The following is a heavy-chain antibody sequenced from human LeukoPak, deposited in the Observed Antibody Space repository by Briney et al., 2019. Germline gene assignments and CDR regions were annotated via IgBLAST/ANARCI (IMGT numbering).Heavy chain of an antibody. CDR2: IYYSGST. V-gene: IGHV4-59*01. Sequence: SETLSLTCTVSGGSTSSYSWSWIRQPPGKGLEWIGYIYYSGSTNYNPSLKSRVTISVDTSKNQFSLKLSSVTAADTAVYYCARSHPGYYFDYWGQGTLVTVSS. CDR3: ARSHPGYYFDY. J-gene: IGHJ4*02. CDR1: GGSTSSYS.